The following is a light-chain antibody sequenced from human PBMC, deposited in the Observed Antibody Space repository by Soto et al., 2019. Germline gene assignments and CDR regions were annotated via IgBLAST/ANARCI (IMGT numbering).Light chain of an antibody. Sequence: DIQMTQSPSSLSASVGDRVTITCRASQNIGNFLSWFQQRPGEAPRPLIYAASSLQSGVPSRFIGRGSGTDFTLTISGLQPEDFATYYCHQSYTAPWTFDPGTRVDIK. CDR2: AAS. J-gene: IGKJ1*01. CDR1: QNIGNF. CDR3: HQSYTAPWT. V-gene: IGKV1-39*01.